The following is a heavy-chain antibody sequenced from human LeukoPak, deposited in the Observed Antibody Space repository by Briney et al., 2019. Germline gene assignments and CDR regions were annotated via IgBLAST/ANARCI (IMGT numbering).Heavy chain of an antibody. CDR1: GYSISSGYY. J-gene: IGHJ5*02. Sequence: SETLSLTCAVSGYSISSGYYWGWIRPPPGKGLEWIGSMYHSGSTYYNPSLESRVTISVDTSKNQFSLKLSSVTAADTAVYYCARLGSTIFGVVTNWFDPWGQGTLVTVSS. V-gene: IGHV4-38-2*01. D-gene: IGHD3-3*01. CDR2: MYHSGST. CDR3: ARLGSTIFGVVTNWFDP.